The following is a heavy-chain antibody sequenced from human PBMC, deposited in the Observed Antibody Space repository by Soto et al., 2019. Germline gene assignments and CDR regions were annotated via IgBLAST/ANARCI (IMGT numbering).Heavy chain of an antibody. D-gene: IGHD6-13*01. CDR2: IFPIFGTA. J-gene: IGHJ6*02. CDR3: VSPAAGTGSYYYGMDV. V-gene: IGHV1-69*12. CDR1: GGTFSSYA. Sequence: QVQLVQSGAEVKKPGSSVKVSCKASGGTFSSYAISWVRQAPGQGVEWMGGIFPIFGTANNAQKFQGRVTIGADESTSTAYMGLSILRSDDTAVYYCVSPAAGTGSYYYGMDVWGQGTTVTVSS.